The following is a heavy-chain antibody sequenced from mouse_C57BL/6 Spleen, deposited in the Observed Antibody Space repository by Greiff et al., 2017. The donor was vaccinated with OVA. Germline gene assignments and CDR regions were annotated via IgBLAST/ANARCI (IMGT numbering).Heavy chain of an antibody. CDR3: AREGNYGNLCAY. Sequence: VQLQQSGPELVKPGASVKIPCKASGYTFTDYNMDWVKQSHGKSLEWIGDINPNNGGTIYNQKFKGKATLTVDKSSSTAYMELRSLTSEDTAVYYCAREGNYGNLCAYWGQGTLVTVSA. D-gene: IGHD2-1*01. CDR2: INPNNGGT. J-gene: IGHJ3*01. CDR1: GYTFTDYN. V-gene: IGHV1-18*01.